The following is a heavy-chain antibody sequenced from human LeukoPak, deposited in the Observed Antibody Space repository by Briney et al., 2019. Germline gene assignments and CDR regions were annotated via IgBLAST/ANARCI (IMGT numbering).Heavy chain of an antibody. J-gene: IGHJ4*02. CDR2: FNPNTGDT. Sequence: GASVKVSCKASGYTFTAYYIHWVRQAPGQGLEWMGRFNPNTGDTDSAQNLHGRLTMTTDTSITTAYMELSRLRSDDTAVYYCASDKGFGELLKNWGQGTRVTVSS. D-gene: IGHD3-10*01. V-gene: IGHV1-2*06. CDR3: ASDKGFGELLKN. CDR1: GYTFTAYY.